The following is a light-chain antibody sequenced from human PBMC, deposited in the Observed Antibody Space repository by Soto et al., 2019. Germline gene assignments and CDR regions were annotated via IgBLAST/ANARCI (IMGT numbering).Light chain of an antibody. CDR2: GVT. Sequence: QSALTQPASVSGSPGQSITISCTGTSSDVGAYNYVSWYQQHPGEAPKLIIYGVTNWPSGVSYRFSGSKSDYTASLTISGLQAEDEADYYCSSYSTSFFYVFGTGTKLTVL. CDR1: SSDVGAYNY. J-gene: IGLJ1*01. CDR3: SSYSTSFFYV. V-gene: IGLV2-14*01.